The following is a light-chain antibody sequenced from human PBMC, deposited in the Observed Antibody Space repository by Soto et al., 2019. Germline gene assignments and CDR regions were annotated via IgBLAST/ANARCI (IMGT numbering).Light chain of an antibody. Sequence: ETVMTQSPATLSVSPGERVTLSCRASEGVGSNLAWYQQKPGQAPRLLIYGASTRATGIPARFSGSGSGTEFTLTISSLQSEDFAVYYCQQYNNWPGTFGQGTKVDIK. V-gene: IGKV3-15*01. CDR1: EGVGSN. J-gene: IGKJ1*01. CDR3: QQYNNWPGT. CDR2: GAS.